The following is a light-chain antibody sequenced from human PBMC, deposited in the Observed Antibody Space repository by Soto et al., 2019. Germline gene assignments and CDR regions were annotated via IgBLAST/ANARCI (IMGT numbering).Light chain of an antibody. CDR2: NDN. CDR3: AAWDDSLNGHVV. V-gene: IGLV1-44*01. J-gene: IGLJ2*01. CDR1: SSNIGSNT. Sequence: QSVLTQPPSASGTPVQRVTISCSGSSSNIGSNTVNWYQQITGTAPKLLIYNDNQRPSGVPDRFSGSKSGTSGSLAISGLQSEDEGDYYCAAWDDSLNGHVVFGGGTKLTVL.